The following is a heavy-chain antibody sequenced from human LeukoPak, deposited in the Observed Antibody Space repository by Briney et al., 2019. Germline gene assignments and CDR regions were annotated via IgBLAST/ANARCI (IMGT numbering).Heavy chain of an antibody. V-gene: IGHV4-59*08. D-gene: IGHD1-26*01. J-gene: IGHJ5*02. CDR3: ARHGSYYDRGFDP. CDR1: GGSISSYY. CDR2: IYYSGGT. Sequence: SETLSLTCTVSGGSISSYYWSWIRQPPGKGLEWIGYIYYSGGTNYNPSLKSRVTISVDTSKNQFSLKLSSVTAADTAVYYCARHGSYYDRGFDPWGQGTLVTVSS.